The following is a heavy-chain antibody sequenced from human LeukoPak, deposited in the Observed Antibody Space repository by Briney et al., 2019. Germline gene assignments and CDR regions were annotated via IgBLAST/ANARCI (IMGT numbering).Heavy chain of an antibody. J-gene: IGHJ5*02. Sequence: ASVKVSCKASGYTFTSYYMHWVRQAPGQGLEWMGIINPSGGSTSYAQKFQGRVTMTRDTSTSTVYMELSSLRSEDTAVYYCARTTTVTTMSYNWFDPWGQGTLVTVSS. CDR3: ARTTTVTTMSYNWFDP. V-gene: IGHV1-46*01. D-gene: IGHD4-17*01. CDR2: INPSGGST. CDR1: GYTFTSYY.